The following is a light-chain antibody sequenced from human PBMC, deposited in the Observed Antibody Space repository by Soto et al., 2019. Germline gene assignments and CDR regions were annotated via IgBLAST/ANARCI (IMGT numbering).Light chain of an antibody. J-gene: IGKJ1*01. CDR2: DAS. V-gene: IGKV3-15*01. CDR3: QPYHYCWT. CDR1: QRISSH. Sequence: EIVMTQSPATLSVSPGETASLSCRASQRISSHLDWYPQKPGQAPRLLMHDASARATGIPARFSGSGSGTEFTLTISSLQSEDFAVYYCQPYHYCWTFGQGTKVEI.